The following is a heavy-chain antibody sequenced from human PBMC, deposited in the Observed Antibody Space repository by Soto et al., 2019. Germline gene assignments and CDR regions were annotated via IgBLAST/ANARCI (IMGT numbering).Heavy chain of an antibody. D-gene: IGHD3-10*01. Sequence: EVQLVESGGGLVQPGGSLRLSCAASEFTFSGRSVNWVRQAPGKGLVWVSGIDKVGTDSTYADSVKGRFTSSRDNAKNTVDLQMSALRVEDRAVYYCARGWCGPDLWGKGTTVTVSS. CDR3: ARGWCGPDL. V-gene: IGHV3-74*01. J-gene: IGHJ6*03. CDR2: IDKVGTDS. CDR1: EFTFSGRS.